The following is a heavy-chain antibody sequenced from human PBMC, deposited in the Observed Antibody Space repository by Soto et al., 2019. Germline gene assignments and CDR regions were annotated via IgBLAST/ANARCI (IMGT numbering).Heavy chain of an antibody. CDR1: GYTFTGYY. CDR2: INPNSGGT. Sequence: ASVKVSCKASGYTFTGYYMHWVRQAPGQGLEWMGWINPNSGGTNYAQKFQGRVTMTRDTSISIAYMELSRLRSDDTAVYYCARSRVAGNYWFDPWGQGTLVTVSS. D-gene: IGHD6-19*01. V-gene: IGHV1-2*02. CDR3: ARSRVAGNYWFDP. J-gene: IGHJ5*02.